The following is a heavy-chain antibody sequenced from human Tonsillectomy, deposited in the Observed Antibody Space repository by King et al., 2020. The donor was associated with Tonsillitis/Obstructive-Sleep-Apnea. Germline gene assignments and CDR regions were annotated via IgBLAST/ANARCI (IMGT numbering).Heavy chain of an antibody. D-gene: IGHD1-20*01. CDR3: AREGGITGISAWFDP. CDR2: IDHMGGT. J-gene: IGHJ5*02. V-gene: IGHV4-59*01. Sequence: LVQPAETLSLTCTVSGGSISSYYWSRIRQPPWTGLDWTGDIDHMGGTNYNPSVKRRVTLSVDKSKNQFSLKLSSVTAADTAVYYCAREGGITGISAWFDPWGQGTLVTVSS. CDR1: GGSISSYY.